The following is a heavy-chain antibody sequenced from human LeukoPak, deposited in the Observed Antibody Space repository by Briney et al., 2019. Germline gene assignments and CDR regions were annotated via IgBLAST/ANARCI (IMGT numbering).Heavy chain of an antibody. CDR2: ISSSGSTK. CDR1: GFTFSSYE. J-gene: IGHJ4*02. V-gene: IGHV3-48*03. CDR3: ARDRYYYGSGTPFDY. Sequence: GGSLRLSCAASGFTFSSYEMNWVRQAPGKGLEWVSYISSSGSTKYYADSVKGRFTISRDNAKNSLYLQMNSLRAEDTAVYYCARDRYYYGSGTPFDYWGQGTLVTVSS. D-gene: IGHD3-10*01.